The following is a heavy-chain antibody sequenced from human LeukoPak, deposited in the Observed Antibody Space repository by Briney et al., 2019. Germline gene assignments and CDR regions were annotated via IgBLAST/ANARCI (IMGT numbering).Heavy chain of an antibody. CDR3: ARRGRGYGSGSKSFDY. CDR2: INHSGST. Sequence: SETLSLTCAVYGGSFSGYYWSWIRQPPGKGLEWIGEINHSGSTNYNPSLKSRVTISVDTSKNQFSLKLSSVTAADTAVYYCARRGRGYGSGSKSFDYWGQGTLVTVSS. V-gene: IGHV4-34*01. CDR1: GGSFSGYY. J-gene: IGHJ4*02. D-gene: IGHD3-10*01.